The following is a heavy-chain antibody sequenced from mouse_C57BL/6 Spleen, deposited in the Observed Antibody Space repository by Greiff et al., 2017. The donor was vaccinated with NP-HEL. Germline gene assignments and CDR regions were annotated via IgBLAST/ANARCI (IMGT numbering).Heavy chain of an antibody. CDR3: SRQRITTVPLRDY. V-gene: IGHV5-6*01. CDR2: ISSGGSYT. J-gene: IGHJ4*01. CDR1: GFTFSSYG. Sequence: EVKLMESGGDLVKPGGSLKLSCAASGFTFSSYGMSWVRQTPDKRLEWVATISSGGSYTYYPDSVKGRVTISRDNAKNSLYLQMSSLKSEDTAMYYCSRQRITTVPLRDYWGQGTSVTVSS. D-gene: IGHD1-1*01.